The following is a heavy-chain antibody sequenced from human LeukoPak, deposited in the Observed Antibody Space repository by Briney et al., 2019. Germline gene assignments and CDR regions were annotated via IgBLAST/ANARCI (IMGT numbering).Heavy chain of an antibody. Sequence: SETLSLTCAVYGGSFSGYYWTYIRQPPGKGPEWIGEIDHSGGTNYNPSLKSRVTISVDTSKNQFSLKLSSVTAADTAVYYCARSDGYNLNFDYWGQGTLVTVSS. J-gene: IGHJ4*02. CDR2: IDHSGGT. V-gene: IGHV4-34*01. CDR1: GGSFSGYY. CDR3: ARSDGYNLNFDY. D-gene: IGHD5-24*01.